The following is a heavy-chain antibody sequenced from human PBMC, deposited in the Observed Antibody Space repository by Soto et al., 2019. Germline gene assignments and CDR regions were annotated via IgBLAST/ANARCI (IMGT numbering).Heavy chain of an antibody. CDR2: IDPSDSQT. J-gene: IGHJ4*02. V-gene: IGHV5-10-1*01. CDR3: ARQIYDSDTGPNFQYYFDS. CDR1: GYSFAGYW. Sequence: GESLKISCKGSGYSFAGYWITWVRQKPGKGLEWMGRIDPSDSQTYYSPSFRGHVTISVTKSITTVFLQWSSLRASDTAMYYCARQIYDSDTGPNFQYYFDSWGQGTPVAVPS. D-gene: IGHD3-22*01.